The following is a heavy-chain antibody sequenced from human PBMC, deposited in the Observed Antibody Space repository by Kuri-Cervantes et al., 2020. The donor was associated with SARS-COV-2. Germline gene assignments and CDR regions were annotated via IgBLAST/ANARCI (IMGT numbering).Heavy chain of an antibody. CDR2: ISSSSSTI. V-gene: IGHV3-48*01. Sequence: LSLTCAASGFTLSSYSMNWVRQAPGKGLEWVSYISSSSSTIYYADSVKGRFTISRDNAKNSLYLQMNSLRAEDTAVYYCARGVTIFGAVSRGFDPWGQGTLVTVSS. J-gene: IGHJ5*02. D-gene: IGHD3-3*01. CDR1: GFTLSSYS. CDR3: ARGVTIFGAVSRGFDP.